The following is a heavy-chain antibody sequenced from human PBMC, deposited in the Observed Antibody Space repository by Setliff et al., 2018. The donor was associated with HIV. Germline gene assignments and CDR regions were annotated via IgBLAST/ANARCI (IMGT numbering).Heavy chain of an antibody. Sequence: PGESLKISCKASGYSFTNYWVGWVRQMPANGLEWMGLIWPDDSDTIYSPSFQGQVTMSADKSISTAYLQWSSLKAPDTAMYYCARPNSSGWYRADAFDIWGQGTMVTVSS. D-gene: IGHD6-19*01. CDR3: ARPNSSGWYRADAFDI. CDR1: GYSFTNYW. CDR2: IWPDDSDT. V-gene: IGHV5-51*01. J-gene: IGHJ3*02.